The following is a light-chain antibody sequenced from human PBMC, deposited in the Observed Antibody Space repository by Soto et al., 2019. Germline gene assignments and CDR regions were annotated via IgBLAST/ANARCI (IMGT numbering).Light chain of an antibody. Sequence: QHVLTQSPSASASLGASVKLTCTLSSGNSSYAIAWHQQQPEKGPRYLMKLNSDGSHSKGDGIPDRFSGSSSGAERYLTISSLQSEDEADYYCQTWGTGIQIFGGGTKLTVL. CDR2: LNSDGSH. CDR1: SGNSSYA. J-gene: IGLJ2*01. V-gene: IGLV4-69*01. CDR3: QTWGTGIQI.